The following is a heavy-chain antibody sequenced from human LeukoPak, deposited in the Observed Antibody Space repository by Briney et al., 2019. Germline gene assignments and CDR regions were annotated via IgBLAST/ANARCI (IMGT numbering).Heavy chain of an antibody. CDR1: GYSFTTYW. CDR3: ARAGLDAFDI. CDR2: IYPGDSDT. Sequence: GKSLKISCQGSGYSFTTYWIGWVRQMPGKGLEWMGIIYPGDSDTRYSPSSQGQVTISADKSISTAYLQWSSLKASDTAMYYCARAGLDAFDIWGQGTMVTVSS. V-gene: IGHV5-51*01. J-gene: IGHJ3*02.